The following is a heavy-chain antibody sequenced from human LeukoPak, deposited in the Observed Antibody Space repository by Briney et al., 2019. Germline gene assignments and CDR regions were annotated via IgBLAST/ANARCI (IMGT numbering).Heavy chain of an antibody. Sequence: GGSLRLSCEASGFTFSSYSMNWVRQAPGKGLEWVSSISSSSSYIYYADSVKGRFTISRDNAKNSLYLQMNSLRAEDTAVYYCARGPQPGLDYWGQGTLVTVSS. D-gene: IGHD1-14*01. J-gene: IGHJ4*02. V-gene: IGHV3-21*01. CDR3: ARGPQPGLDY. CDR2: ISSSSSYI. CDR1: GFTFSSYS.